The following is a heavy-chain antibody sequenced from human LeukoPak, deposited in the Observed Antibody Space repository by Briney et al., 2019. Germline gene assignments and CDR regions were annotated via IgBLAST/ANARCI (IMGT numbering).Heavy chain of an antibody. D-gene: IGHD3/OR15-3a*01. CDR1: GGSISSSNW. Sequence: SGTLSLTCAVSGGSISSSNWWSWVHQPPGKGLEWIGEIDHSGSTNYNPSLKSRVTISVDKSKNQFSLKLSSVTAADTAVYYCATNPIGTGGMGFDYWGQGTLVTVSS. J-gene: IGHJ4*02. CDR3: ATNPIGTGGMGFDY. CDR2: IDHSGST. V-gene: IGHV4-4*02.